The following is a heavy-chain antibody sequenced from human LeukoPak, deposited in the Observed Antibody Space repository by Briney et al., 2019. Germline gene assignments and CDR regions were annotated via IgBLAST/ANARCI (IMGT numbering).Heavy chain of an antibody. D-gene: IGHD5-12*01. CDR2: INPNSGGT. CDR1: GYTFTGYY. J-gene: IGHJ4*02. V-gene: IGHV1-2*02. CDR3: ARDERGYSGYAEFDY. Sequence: ASVKVSCKASGYTFTGYYMHWVRQAPGQGLEWMGWINPNSGGTNYAQKFQGRVTMTRDTSISTAYMELSRLRSEDTAVYYCARDERGYSGYAEFDYWGQGTLVTVSS.